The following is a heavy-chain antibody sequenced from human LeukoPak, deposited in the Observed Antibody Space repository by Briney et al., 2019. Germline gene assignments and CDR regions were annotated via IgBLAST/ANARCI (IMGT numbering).Heavy chain of an antibody. V-gene: IGHV3-23*01. CDR2: ISSGGGFT. Sequence: PGGSLRLSCAASGFTFSTYAMSWVRQAPGKGPEWVSTISSGGGFTYYSESVKGRFTISRDNSKNTLYLQMNSLRAEDTAVYYCAKDYLDIVVVPAALDAFDIWGQGTMVTVSS. D-gene: IGHD2-2*03. CDR1: GFTFSTYA. CDR3: AKDYLDIVVVPAALDAFDI. J-gene: IGHJ3*02.